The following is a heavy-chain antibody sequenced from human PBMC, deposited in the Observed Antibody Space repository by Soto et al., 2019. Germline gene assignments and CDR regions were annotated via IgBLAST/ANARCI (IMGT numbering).Heavy chain of an antibody. D-gene: IGHD3-22*01. CDR1: GFPFSSYA. V-gene: IGHV3-23*01. CDR3: AKGLRSYYDSSGPTQDAFDI. Sequence: GGSLRLSCAASGFPFSSYAMSWVRQAPGKGLEWVSAISGSGGSTYYADSVKGRFTISRDNSKNTLYLQMNGLRAEDTAVYYCAKGLRSYYDSSGPTQDAFDIWGQGTMVTVSS. J-gene: IGHJ3*02. CDR2: ISGSGGST.